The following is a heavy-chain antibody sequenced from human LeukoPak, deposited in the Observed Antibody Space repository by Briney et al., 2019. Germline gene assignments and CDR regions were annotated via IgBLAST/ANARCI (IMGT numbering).Heavy chain of an antibody. CDR3: VTSFWSAYYSDY. J-gene: IGHJ4*02. V-gene: IGHV4-39*01. CDR1: GGSISSSSYY. CDR2: IYYSGGT. Sequence: SETLSLTCTVSGGSISSSSYYWGWIRQPPGKGLEWIGSIYYSGGTYYNPSLKSRVTISVDTSKNQFSLKLNSVTAADTAVYYCVTSFWSAYYSDYWGQGILVTVSS. D-gene: IGHD3-3*01.